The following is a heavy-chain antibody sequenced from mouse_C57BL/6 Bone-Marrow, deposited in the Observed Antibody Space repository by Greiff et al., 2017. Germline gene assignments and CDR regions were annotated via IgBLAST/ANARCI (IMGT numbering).Heavy chain of an antibody. V-gene: IGHV1-26*01. CDR3: ARGGCDY. J-gene: IGHJ4*01. Sequence: EVQLQQSGPELVKPGASVKISCKASGYTFTDYYMNWVKQSHGKGLEWIGEINPNNGGTSYNQKFKGKATLTADKSSSTAYMELRSLTSEDSAVYCCARGGCDYWGQGTSVTVSS. CDR1: GYTFTDYY. CDR2: INPNNGGT.